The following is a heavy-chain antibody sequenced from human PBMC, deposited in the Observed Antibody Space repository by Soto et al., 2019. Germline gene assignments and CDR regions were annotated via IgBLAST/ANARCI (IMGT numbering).Heavy chain of an antibody. J-gene: IGHJ6*02. V-gene: IGHV1-69*01. D-gene: IGHD2-21*02. Sequence: QVQLVQSGAEVKKPGSSVKVSCKASGGTFSSYAISWVRQAPGQGLEWMGGIIPIFGTANYAQKFQGRVTITADQSTSTAYMELSSLRSEDTAVYYCANGRVTYVGVGYYYYYGLDVWGQGTTVTVSS. CDR1: GGTFSSYA. CDR3: ANGRVTYVGVGYYYYYGLDV. CDR2: IIPIFGTA.